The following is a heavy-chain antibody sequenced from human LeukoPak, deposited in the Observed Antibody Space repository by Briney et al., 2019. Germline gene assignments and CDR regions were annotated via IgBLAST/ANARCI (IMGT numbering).Heavy chain of an antibody. CDR1: GYTFTGYY. CDR3: ARHSRDNWNYVEY. CDR2: INPNSGGT. V-gene: IGHV1-2*02. Sequence: GASVKVSCKASGYTFTGYYMHWVRQAPGQGLEWMEWINPNSGGTNYAQKFQGRVTMTRDTSISTAYMELSRLRSDDTAVYYCARHSRDNWNYVEYWGQGILVTVSS. D-gene: IGHD1-20*01. J-gene: IGHJ4*02.